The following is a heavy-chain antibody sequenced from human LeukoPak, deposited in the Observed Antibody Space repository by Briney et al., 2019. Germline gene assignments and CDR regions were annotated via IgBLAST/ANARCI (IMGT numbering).Heavy chain of an antibody. CDR3: ARDIGGGIEDMDV. CDR2: IYNSGST. D-gene: IGHD3-16*02. V-gene: IGHV4-4*08. CDR1: GGSTSSYY. Sequence: SETLSLTCTVSGGSTSSYYWSWIRQPPGKGLEWIGYIYNSGSTNYNPSLKRRVTVSVDTSKNQFSLKLSPMTAADTAVYYCARDIGGGIEDMDVWGTGTKVTVAS. J-gene: IGHJ6*03.